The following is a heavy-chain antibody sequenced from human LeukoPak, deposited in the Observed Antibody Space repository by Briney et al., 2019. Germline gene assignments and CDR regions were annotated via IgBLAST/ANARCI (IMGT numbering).Heavy chain of an antibody. CDR2: IWYDGSGK. V-gene: IGHV3-33*01. CDR3: ARDRFSSGWQEFDY. J-gene: IGHJ4*02. D-gene: IGHD6-19*01. Sequence: GRSLRLSCAASGFTFSSYGMHWVRQAPGKGLEWVAVIWYDGSGKFYAGSVKGRFTIPRDNSKNTLYLQMNSLRAEDRAMYYCARDRFSSGWQEFDYWGQGTLVTVSS. CDR1: GFTFSSYG.